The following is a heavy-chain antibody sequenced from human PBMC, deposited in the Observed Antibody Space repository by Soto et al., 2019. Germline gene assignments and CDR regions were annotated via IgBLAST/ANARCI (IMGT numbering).Heavy chain of an antibody. CDR1: GFTFSSYG. D-gene: IGHD3-22*01. J-gene: IGHJ6*02. CDR3: AKGGYHYGMDV. CDR2: ISYDGSNK. V-gene: IGHV3-30*18. Sequence: QVQLVESGGGVVQPGRSLRLSCAASGFTFSSYGIHWVRQAPGKGLEWVAVISYDGSNKYYGDSVKGRFTISRDKSKKTLYMQMNSLRAEDTAVYYCAKGGYHYGMDVWGQGTTVTVSS.